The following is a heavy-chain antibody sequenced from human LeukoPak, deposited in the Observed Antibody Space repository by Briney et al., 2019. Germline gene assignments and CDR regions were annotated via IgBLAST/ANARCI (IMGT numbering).Heavy chain of an antibody. V-gene: IGHV4-39*01. J-gene: IGHJ5*02. CDR3: ARPFDP. CDR2: INYSGYT. Sequence: RSSETLSLTCSVSGGSISSSNHFWGWIRQPPGQGLEWIGSINYSGYTHYNPSLKSRVTISVDTSKNQFSLKLSSVTAADTAVYYCARPFDPWGQGTLVTVSS. CDR1: GGSISSSNHF.